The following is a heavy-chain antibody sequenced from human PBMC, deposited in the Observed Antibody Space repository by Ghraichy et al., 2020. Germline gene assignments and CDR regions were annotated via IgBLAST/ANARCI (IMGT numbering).Heavy chain of an antibody. Sequence: SETLSLTCAVYGGSFSGYYWSWIRQPPGKGLEWIGEINHSGSTNYNPSLKSRVTISVDTSKNQFSLKLSSVTAADTAVYYCARTYYDFWSGYYPYGMDVWGQGTTVTVSS. D-gene: IGHD3-3*01. CDR3: ARTYYDFWSGYYPYGMDV. J-gene: IGHJ6*02. CDR2: INHSGST. V-gene: IGHV4-34*01. CDR1: GGSFSGYY.